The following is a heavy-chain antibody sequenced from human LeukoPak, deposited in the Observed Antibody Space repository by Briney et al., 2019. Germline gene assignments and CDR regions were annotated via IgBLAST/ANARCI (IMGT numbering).Heavy chain of an antibody. CDR1: SGSIGSYY. D-gene: IGHD3-22*01. Sequence: PSETLSLTCTISSGSIGSYYWSWIRQPPGKGLEWIGYIYASGTTNYNPSLKSRVTMSVDTSKNQFSVHLTSVTAADTAVYHCARAFPYYYDSTNYTQYYFDYWGQGTLVTVSP. CDR2: IYASGTT. V-gene: IGHV4-59*01. J-gene: IGHJ4*02. CDR3: ARAFPYYYDSTNYTQYYFDY.